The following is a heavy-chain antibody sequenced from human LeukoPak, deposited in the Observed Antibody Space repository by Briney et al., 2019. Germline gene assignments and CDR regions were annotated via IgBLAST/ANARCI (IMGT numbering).Heavy chain of an antibody. CDR3: ATDLFKYSSGWAVPAG. J-gene: IGHJ4*02. Sequence: ASVKVSCKVSGYTLTELSMHWVRQAPGKGLEWMGGFDPEDGETIYAQKFQGRVTMTEDTSTDTAYMELSSLRSEDTAGYYVATDLFKYSSGWAVPAGGGQGPLVTVSS. V-gene: IGHV1-24*01. D-gene: IGHD6-19*01. CDR1: GYTLTELS. CDR2: FDPEDGET.